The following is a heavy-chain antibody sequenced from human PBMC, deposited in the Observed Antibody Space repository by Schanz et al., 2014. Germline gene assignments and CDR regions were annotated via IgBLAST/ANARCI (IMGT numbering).Heavy chain of an antibody. CDR3: TRGSGSRSYGWYYDS. CDR2: IWYDGTDR. CDR1: GFTFNNYG. V-gene: IGHV3-33*01. Sequence: QVQLVESGGGLVRPGGSLRLSCAASGFTFNNYGMHWVRQAPGKGLEWVAVIWYDGTDRYYADSVKGRFTISRDNSKNKLYLQMNSVSADDSAVYYCTRGSGSRSYGWYYDSWGQGTLVTVSS. J-gene: IGHJ4*02. D-gene: IGHD3-10*01.